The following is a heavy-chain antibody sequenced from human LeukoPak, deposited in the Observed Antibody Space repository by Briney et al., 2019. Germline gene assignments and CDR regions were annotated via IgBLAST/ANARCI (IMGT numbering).Heavy chain of an antibody. D-gene: IGHD3-16*02. V-gene: IGHV3-21*01. J-gene: IGHJ4*02. CDR1: GFTFSSYG. Sequence: GGSLRLSCAASGFTFSSYGMNWVRQAPGKGLEWVSSISSSSSYIYYADSVKGRFTISRDNAKNSLYLQMNSLRAEDTAVYYCARDYYDYVWGSYRYGPYYFDYWGQGTLVTVSS. CDR2: ISSSSSYI. CDR3: ARDYYDYVWGSYRYGPYYFDY.